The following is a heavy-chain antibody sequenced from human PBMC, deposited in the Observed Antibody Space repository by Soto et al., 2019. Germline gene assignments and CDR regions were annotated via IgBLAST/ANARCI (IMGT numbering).Heavy chain of an antibody. CDR3: ARVAVVVPAAMPGEDAFDI. D-gene: IGHD2-2*01. J-gene: IGHJ3*02. V-gene: IGHV1-69*13. CDR2: IIPIFGTA. Sequence: ASVKVSCKASGGTFSSYAISWVRQAPGQGLEWMGGIIPIFGTANYAQKFQGRVTITADESTSTAYMELSSLRSEDTAVYYCARVAVVVPAAMPGEDAFDIWGQGTMVTVSS. CDR1: GGTFSSYA.